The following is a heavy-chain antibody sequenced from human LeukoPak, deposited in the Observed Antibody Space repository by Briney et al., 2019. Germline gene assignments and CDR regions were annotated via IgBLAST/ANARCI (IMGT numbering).Heavy chain of an antibody. CDR1: GFAFSGST. V-gene: IGHV3-73*01. Sequence: GGSLRLSCAASGFAFSGSTVHWVRRASGKGLEWVGRIRSKPSSYATVYAESVKGRFTISRDDSKNTAYLQMNSLKTEDTAVYYCSSGTDYYDYGMDVRGQGTTITVSS. J-gene: IGHJ6*02. CDR3: SSGTDYYDYGMDV. D-gene: IGHD1-26*01. CDR2: IRSKPSSYAT.